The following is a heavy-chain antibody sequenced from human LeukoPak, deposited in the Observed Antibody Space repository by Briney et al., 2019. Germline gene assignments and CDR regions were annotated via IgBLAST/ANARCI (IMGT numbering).Heavy chain of an antibody. CDR3: AKDSGFDY. V-gene: IGHV3-9*01. CDR1: GFTFDDYA. J-gene: IGHJ4*02. Sequence: GGSLRLSCAASGFTFDDYAMHWVRQAPGKGLEWVSGISWNSGTKGYADSVKGRFTISRDNSKNTLYLQMNSLRPEDTAVYYCAKDSGFDYWGQGTLVTVSS. D-gene: IGHD3-10*01. CDR2: ISWNSGTK.